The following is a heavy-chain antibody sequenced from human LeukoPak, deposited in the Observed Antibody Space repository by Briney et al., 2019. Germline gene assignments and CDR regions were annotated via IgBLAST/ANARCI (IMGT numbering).Heavy chain of an antibody. V-gene: IGHV3-7*03. CDR2: IKQDGSEE. CDR3: AREPIDGDCQFDY. Sequence: PGGSLRLSCAASGFTFSSYGMHWVRQAPGKGLEWVANIKQDGSEEYYVDSVKGRFTISRDNAKNSLYLQMNSLRAEDTAVYYCAREPIDGDCQFDYWGQGTLVTVSS. D-gene: IGHD2-21*02. CDR1: GFTFSSYG. J-gene: IGHJ4*02.